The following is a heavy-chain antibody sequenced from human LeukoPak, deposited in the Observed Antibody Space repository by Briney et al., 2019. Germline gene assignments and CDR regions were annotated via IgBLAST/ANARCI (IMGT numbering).Heavy chain of an antibody. CDR1: GGSISNYY. CDR2: VYASGST. Sequence: SETLSLTCTVSGGSISNYYWNWIRQPAGKGLEWVGRVYASGSTRYNPSFNSRVTMSAETSKNQVSLKMTSVTAADTAVYFCARDQSGFGGLNNDAFDIWGQGTMVTVSS. J-gene: IGHJ3*02. CDR3: ARDQSGFGGLNNDAFDI. D-gene: IGHD3-16*01. V-gene: IGHV4-4*07.